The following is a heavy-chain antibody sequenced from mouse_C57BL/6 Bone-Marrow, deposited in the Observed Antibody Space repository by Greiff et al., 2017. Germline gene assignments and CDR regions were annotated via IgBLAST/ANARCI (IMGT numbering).Heavy chain of an antibody. Sequence: VQLQQPGAELVRPGTSVKLSCKASGYTFTSYWMHWVKQRPGQGLEWIGVIDPYDSYTNYNQKFKGQATLTVDTSSSTAYMQLSSRTSAAAAVSFYASEGGSFAVWGQGTLVTVSA. J-gene: IGHJ3*01. CDR3: ASEGGSFAV. D-gene: IGHD3-1*01. CDR1: GYTFTSYW. CDR2: IDPYDSYT. V-gene: IGHV1-59*01.